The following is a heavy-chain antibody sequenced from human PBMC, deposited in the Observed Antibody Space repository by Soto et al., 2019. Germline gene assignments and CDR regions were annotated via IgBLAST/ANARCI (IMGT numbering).Heavy chain of an antibody. CDR1: GCTFGSYA. CDR2: IIPITATA. Sequence: QVQLVQSGAEVKKPGSSVKVSCKASGCTFGSYAISWVRQAPGQGLEWMGGIIPITATANYAQKFQARVTITADASTSTAAMELSSLRSEDTAVYYCARSQGSSTSLDIYYHSHSAMEVWGQGTTVSVYS. D-gene: IGHD2-2*01. V-gene: IGHV1-69*01. CDR3: ARSQGSSTSLDIYYHSHSAMEV. J-gene: IGHJ6*02.